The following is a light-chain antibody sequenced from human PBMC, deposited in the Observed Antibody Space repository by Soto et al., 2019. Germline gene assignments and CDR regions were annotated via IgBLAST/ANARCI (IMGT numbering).Light chain of an antibody. CDR3: QQSYSTPVT. CDR1: QSISSY. CDR2: AAS. Sequence: DIQMTQSPSSLSASVGARVTITCRASQSISSYLNWYQQKPGKAPKLLIYAASSLQSGVPSRFSGSGSGTDFTLTISSLQPEDFATYYCQQSYSTPVTFGQGTKVDI. J-gene: IGKJ1*01. V-gene: IGKV1-39*01.